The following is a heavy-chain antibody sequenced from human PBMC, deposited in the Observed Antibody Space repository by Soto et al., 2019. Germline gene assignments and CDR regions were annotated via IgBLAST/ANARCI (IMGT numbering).Heavy chain of an antibody. D-gene: IGHD1-1*01. CDR2: IWYDGSNK. CDR1: GFTFSSYG. V-gene: IGHV3-33*01. CDR3: ARAITWKSPFDY. Sequence: QVQLVESGGGVVQPGRSLRLSCAASGFTFSSYGMHWVRQAPGKGLEWVAVIWYDGSNKYYADSVKGRFTISRDNSKNTLYLQMNSLRAEDTAVYYCARAITWKSPFDYWGQGTLVTVSS. J-gene: IGHJ4*02.